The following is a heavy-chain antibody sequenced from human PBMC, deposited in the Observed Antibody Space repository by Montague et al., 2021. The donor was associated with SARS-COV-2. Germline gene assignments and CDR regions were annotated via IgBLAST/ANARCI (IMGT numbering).Heavy chain of an antibody. Sequence: SETLSLTCTVSGASISSSNYYWGWIRQPPGKGLEWIGSIYYSGTTSYNPSLQSRVTISVDTSKKQFSLKLSSVTAADTAVYYCARETCTSGLFLQFDYWGQGTLVTVSS. CDR3: ARETCTSGLFLQFDY. V-gene: IGHV4-39*01. J-gene: IGHJ4*02. CDR1: GASISSSNYY. D-gene: IGHD6-19*01. CDR2: IYYSGTT.